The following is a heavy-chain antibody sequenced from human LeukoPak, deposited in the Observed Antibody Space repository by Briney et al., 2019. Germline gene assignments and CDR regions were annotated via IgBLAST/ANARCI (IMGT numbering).Heavy chain of an antibody. CDR2: ISSSGSTI. D-gene: IGHD6-13*01. CDR1: GFTFSSYE. Sequence: GSLILSCAASGFTFSSYEMNWVRQAPGKGLEWVSYISSSGSTIYYADSVKGRFTISRDNAKNSLYLQMNSLRAEDTAVYYCARDFSDSSSWLTYYYYYMDVWGKGTTVTVSS. CDR3: ARDFSDSSSWLTYYYYYMDV. V-gene: IGHV3-48*03. J-gene: IGHJ6*03.